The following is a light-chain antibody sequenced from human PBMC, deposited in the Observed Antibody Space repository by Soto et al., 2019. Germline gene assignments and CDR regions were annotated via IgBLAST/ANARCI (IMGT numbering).Light chain of an antibody. Sequence: QSALTQPASVSGSPGQSITISCTGTSSDVGGYNYVSWYQQHPGKAPKLMIYDVSYRPSGVSNRFSGSKSANTSSLTISGLQAEDEADYYCCSSTSSGALVVFGTGTKLTVL. V-gene: IGLV2-14*03. J-gene: IGLJ1*01. CDR2: DVS. CDR3: CSSTSSGALVV. CDR1: SSDVGGYNY.